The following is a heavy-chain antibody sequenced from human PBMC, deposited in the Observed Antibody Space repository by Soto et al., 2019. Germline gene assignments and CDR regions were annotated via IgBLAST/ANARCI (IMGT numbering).Heavy chain of an antibody. Sequence: QVQVVESGGGVVQPGTSLRLSCAASGFTFSVSAIHWVRQAPGKGLEWVAVISSDGSHQYYADSVRGRFTISRDNPKNTLYLKSNSLRAEDTAVYYCARPYCRSTRCYLYYYGMDVWGPGTTVTVSS. CDR3: ARPYCRSTRCYLYYYGMDV. J-gene: IGHJ6*02. V-gene: IGHV3-30-3*01. CDR2: ISSDGSHQ. D-gene: IGHD2-2*01. CDR1: GFTFSVSA.